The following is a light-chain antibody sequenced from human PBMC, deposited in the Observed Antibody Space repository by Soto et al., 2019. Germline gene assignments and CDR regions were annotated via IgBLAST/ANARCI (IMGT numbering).Light chain of an antibody. CDR3: QQSYTTPSWT. J-gene: IGKJ1*01. CDR1: QRVSSY. CDR2: AVS. Sequence: DIQLIQSPSSLSASVGDRVTITCLTSQRVSSYLNWYQQKPGKAPKLLINAVSTLHSGVPSRFSGSGSETDFTLTISSLQPEDSGTYYCQQSYTTPSWTFGQGTKVDIK. V-gene: IGKV1-39*01.